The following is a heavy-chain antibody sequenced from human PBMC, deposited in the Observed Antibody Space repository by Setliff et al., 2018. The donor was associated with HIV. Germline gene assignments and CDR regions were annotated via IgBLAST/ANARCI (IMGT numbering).Heavy chain of an antibody. CDR1: GDSISSGGYY. Sequence: SETLSLTFTVSGDSISSGGYYWSWIRQPAGQGLEWIGRIYTSGNTNYNPSTNYNPSLKSRITISLETSRNQLSLRVTSVTAADTAVYYCTRQSPVAGSGAFDIWGQGTMVTVSS. V-gene: IGHV4-61*02. D-gene: IGHD6-19*01. J-gene: IGHJ3*02. CDR3: TRQSPVAGSGAFDI. CDR2: IYTSGNTNYNPST.